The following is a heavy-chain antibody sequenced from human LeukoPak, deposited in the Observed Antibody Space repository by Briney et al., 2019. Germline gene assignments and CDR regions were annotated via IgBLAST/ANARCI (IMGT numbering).Heavy chain of an antibody. V-gene: IGHV3-23*01. CDR1: GFTLSSYA. CDR2: ISGSGGST. J-gene: IGHJ4*02. D-gene: IGHD3-22*01. CDR3: ARSHQTPPNDSSGYRMGFDY. Sequence: SGGSLRLSCAASGFTLSSYAMSWVRQAPGKGLEWVSAISGSGGSTYYADSVKGRFTISRDNSKNTLYLQMNSLRAEDTAVYYCARSHQTPPNDSSGYRMGFDYWGQGTLVTVSS.